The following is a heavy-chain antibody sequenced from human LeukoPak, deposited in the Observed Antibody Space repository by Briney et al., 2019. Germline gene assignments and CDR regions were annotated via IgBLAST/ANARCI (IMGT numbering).Heavy chain of an antibody. Sequence: PSQTLSLTCTVSGGSISSGYYYWSWIRQPPGKGLEWNGYIYYSGSTYYNPSLKSRITISVDTSKNQFSLKLSSVIAADTAVYYCARYCSGTDYYYYYMDVWGKGTTVTVSS. D-gene: IGHD2-15*01. CDR1: GGSISSGYYY. V-gene: IGHV4-30-4*08. J-gene: IGHJ6*03. CDR2: IYYSGST. CDR3: ARYCSGTDYYYYYMDV.